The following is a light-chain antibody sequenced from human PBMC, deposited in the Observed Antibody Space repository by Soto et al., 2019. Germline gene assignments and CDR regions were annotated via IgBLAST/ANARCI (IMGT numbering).Light chain of an antibody. Sequence: IRMTQSPSSLSASVGDTVTITCRASQGTSDYLSWFQHKPGEAPKLLIYTASSLQGGVPLRFSGAGSRTDFSLTISGLQPEDSATYYCQQTYTFPWTFGQGTMVDIK. CDR2: TAS. CDR3: QQTYTFPWT. V-gene: IGKV1-39*01. J-gene: IGKJ1*01. CDR1: QGTSDY.